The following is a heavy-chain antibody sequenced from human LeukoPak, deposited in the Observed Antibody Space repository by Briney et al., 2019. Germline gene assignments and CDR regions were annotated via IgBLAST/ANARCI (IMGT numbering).Heavy chain of an antibody. V-gene: IGHV4-39*01. CDR2: MSYSGST. J-gene: IGHJ6*03. CDR3: ARFYTTSQYGSGYMDV. Sequence: PSETLSLTCTVSGGSISSSSYYWGWIRQPPGKGLEWIGSMSYSGSTYYHPSLKSRFTIAVDTSKTQFSLKLSSVTAADTAVYYCARFYTTSQYGSGYMDVWGKGTTVTVSS. D-gene: IGHD3-10*01. CDR1: GGSISSSSYY.